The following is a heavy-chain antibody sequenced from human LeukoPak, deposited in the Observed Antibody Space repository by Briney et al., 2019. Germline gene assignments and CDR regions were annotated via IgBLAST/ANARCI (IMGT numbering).Heavy chain of an antibody. D-gene: IGHD6-13*01. J-gene: IGHJ3*02. CDR1: GDSISRSTYY. Sequence: PSETLSLTCTVSGDSISRSTYYWAWIRQPPGKRLEWIGYIYYSGNTNHNLSLKSRVTMAVATSKNQFSLKLSSVTAADTAMYYCARYSYDAFDIWGQGTMVTVSS. V-gene: IGHV4-61*05. CDR3: ARYSYDAFDI. CDR2: IYYSGNT.